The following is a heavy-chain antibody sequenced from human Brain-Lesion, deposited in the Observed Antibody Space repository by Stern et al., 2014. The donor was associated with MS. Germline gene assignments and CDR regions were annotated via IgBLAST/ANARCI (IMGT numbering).Heavy chain of an antibody. Sequence: VPLVESGGGLVPSGGSLRLSCEASGFTFNKFALTWVRQAPGKGLEWVSTLSGTGSGTYYADSVKGRCTISRDNSRNTLALQINSLRAEDTAVYYCAKGPVLGVLTRNYWYFDLWGRGTLVTVSS. CDR1: GFTFNKFA. D-gene: IGHD3-3*01. V-gene: IGHV3-23*04. CDR3: AKGPVLGVLTRNYWYFDL. J-gene: IGHJ2*01. CDR2: LSGTGSGT.